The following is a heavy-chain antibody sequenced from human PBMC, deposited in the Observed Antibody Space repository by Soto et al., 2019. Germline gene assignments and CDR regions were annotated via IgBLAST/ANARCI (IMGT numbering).Heavy chain of an antibody. V-gene: IGHV3-23*01. D-gene: IGHD3-10*01. CDR2: ISAGGSST. J-gene: IGHJ4*02. Sequence: GGSLRLSCAASGFTFSSYVMSWVRQAPGKGLEWVSTISAGGSSTYYADSVKGRFTISRVNSKNTLYLQMNSLRPGDTAVYYCAKEGALGLYYFDDWGQGTLVTVSS. CDR3: AKEGALGLYYFDD. CDR1: GFTFSSYV.